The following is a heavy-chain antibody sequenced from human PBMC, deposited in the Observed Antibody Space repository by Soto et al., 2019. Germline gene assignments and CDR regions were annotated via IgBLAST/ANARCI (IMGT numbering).Heavy chain of an antibody. V-gene: IGHV1-18*01. CDR1: GYTFTSYH. CDR2: ISAYNTNT. CDR3: ARDTPPTDY. J-gene: IGHJ4*02. Sequence: QVQLVQSGAEVKKPGASVKVSCKTSGYTFTSYHISWVRQAPGQGLEWVGWISAYNTNTKYAQKFQGRVTMTTDTLTSTAYMELRSLRSDDTAVYYCARDTPPTDYWGQGTLVTVSS.